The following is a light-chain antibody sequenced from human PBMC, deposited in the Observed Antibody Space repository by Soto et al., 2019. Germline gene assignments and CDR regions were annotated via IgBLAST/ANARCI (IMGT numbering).Light chain of an antibody. CDR3: QQYNNWPGT. V-gene: IGKV3-15*01. CDR2: GAS. CDR1: QSVSSN. J-gene: IGKJ1*01. Sequence: EIVMTQSPATLSVSPGERATLSCRASQSVSSNLAWYQQKPGHAPRLLIYGASTSATGIPARFSGSGSGTEFTLTISSLQSEDFAVYYCQQYNNWPGTFGQGTKVEIK.